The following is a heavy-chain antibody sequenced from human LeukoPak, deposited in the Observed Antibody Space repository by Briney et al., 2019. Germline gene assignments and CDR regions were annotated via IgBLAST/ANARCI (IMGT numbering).Heavy chain of an antibody. CDR3: AKEVNIVVVPAAINDAFDI. V-gene: IGHV3-23*01. CDR1: GFTFSSYA. Sequence: GGSLRLSCAASGFTFSSYAMSWVRQAPGKGLEWVSAISGSGGSTYYADSVKGRFTISRDNSKNTLYLQMNSLRAEDTAVYYCAKEVNIVVVPAAINDAFDIWDQGTMVTVSS. J-gene: IGHJ3*02. CDR2: ISGSGGST. D-gene: IGHD2-2*01.